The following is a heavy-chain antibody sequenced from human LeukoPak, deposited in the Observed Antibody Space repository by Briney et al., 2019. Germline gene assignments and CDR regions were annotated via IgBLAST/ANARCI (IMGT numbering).Heavy chain of an antibody. CDR2: INHSGST. CDR3: ARAYYYGSGSPPGDY. J-gene: IGHJ4*02. Sequence: TASETLSLTCAVYGGSFSGYYWSWIRQPPGKGLEWIGEINHSGSTNYNPSLKSRVTISVDTSKNQFSLKLSSVTAADTAVYYCARAYYYGSGSPPGDYWGQGTLVTVSS. CDR1: GGSFSGYY. D-gene: IGHD3-10*01. V-gene: IGHV4-34*01.